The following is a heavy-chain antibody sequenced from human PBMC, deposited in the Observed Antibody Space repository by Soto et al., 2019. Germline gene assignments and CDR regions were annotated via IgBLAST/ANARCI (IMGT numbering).Heavy chain of an antibody. CDR2: IKQDGSEK. J-gene: IGHJ4*02. Sequence: GGSLRLSCAASGFTFSSYRMSWVRQAPGKGLEWVANIKQDGSEKYYVDSVKGRFTISRDNAKNSLYLQMNSLRAEDTAVYYCARVGGYFDYWGQGTLVTVSS. D-gene: IGHD2-15*01. CDR1: GFTFSSYR. CDR3: ARVGGYFDY. V-gene: IGHV3-7*01.